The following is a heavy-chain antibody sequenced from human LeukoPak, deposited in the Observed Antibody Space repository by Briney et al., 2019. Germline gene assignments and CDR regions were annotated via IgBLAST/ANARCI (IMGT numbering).Heavy chain of an antibody. Sequence: TGGSLRLSCAASGFRFSDYSMNWVRQAPGKGLEWVSYISSSNNIYYADSVKGRFTISRDNAKNSLYLQMNSLRAEDTAVYYCARALRCSGYDYWGQGTLVTVSS. J-gene: IGHJ4*02. V-gene: IGHV3-48*04. CDR1: GFRFSDYS. CDR3: ARALRCSGYDY. D-gene: IGHD5-12*01. CDR2: ISSSNNI.